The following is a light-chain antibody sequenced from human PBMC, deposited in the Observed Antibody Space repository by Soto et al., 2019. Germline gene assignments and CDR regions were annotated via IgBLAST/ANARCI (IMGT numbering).Light chain of an antibody. CDR1: SSDVGGYNF. V-gene: IGLV2-14*01. Sequence: QSVLTQPASVSGSPGQSITISCTGTSSDVGGYNFVSWYQHHPGKAPKVMIYEVSNRPSGVSNRFSGSKSGDTASLTISGLQAEDEADYYCSSYTSFSTYVFGTGTKSPS. J-gene: IGLJ1*01. CDR2: EVS. CDR3: SSYTSFSTYV.